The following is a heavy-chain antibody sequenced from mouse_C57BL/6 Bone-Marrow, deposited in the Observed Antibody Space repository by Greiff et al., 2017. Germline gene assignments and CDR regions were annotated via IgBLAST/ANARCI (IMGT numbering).Heavy chain of an antibody. V-gene: IGHV1-50*01. Sequence: QVQLQQSGAELVKPGASVKLSCKASGYTFTSYWMQWVKQRPGQGLEWIGEIDPSDSYTTYNQKFKGKATLTVDTSSSTAYMQLSSLTSEDSAVYYCARGGNYRFAYWGQGTLVTVSA. D-gene: IGHD2-1*01. CDR1: GYTFTSYW. CDR3: ARGGNYRFAY. CDR2: IDPSDSYT. J-gene: IGHJ3*01.